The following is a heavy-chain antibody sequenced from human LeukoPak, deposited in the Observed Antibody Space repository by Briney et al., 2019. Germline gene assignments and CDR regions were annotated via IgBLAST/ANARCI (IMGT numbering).Heavy chain of an antibody. CDR3: ARVGGSGSYYPFDY. D-gene: IGHD3-10*01. J-gene: IGHJ4*02. Sequence: SETLSLTCTVSGGSISSYYWTWIRQPPGQGLEWIGYIDYSGSTNYNPSLKSRVTISVDTSKNQFSLHLSSVTAADTAVYYCARVGGSGSYYPFDYWGQGTLVTVSS. V-gene: IGHV4-59*01. CDR2: IDYSGST. CDR1: GGSISSYY.